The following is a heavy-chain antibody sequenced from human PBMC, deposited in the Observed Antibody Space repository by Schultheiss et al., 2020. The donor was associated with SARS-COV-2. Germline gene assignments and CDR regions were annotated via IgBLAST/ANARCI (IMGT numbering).Heavy chain of an antibody. CDR3: ARDAVYGDLRRLGGMDV. CDR2: IWFDGSNK. V-gene: IGHV3-33*01. CDR1: GFTFSSYA. J-gene: IGHJ6*02. Sequence: GGSLRLSCAASGFTFSSYAMHWVRQAPGKGLEWVAVIWFDGSNKYYADSVRGRFTTSRDNSKNMLYLQMNSLRAEDTAVYYCARDAVYGDLRRLGGMDVWGQGTTVTVSS. D-gene: IGHD4-17*01.